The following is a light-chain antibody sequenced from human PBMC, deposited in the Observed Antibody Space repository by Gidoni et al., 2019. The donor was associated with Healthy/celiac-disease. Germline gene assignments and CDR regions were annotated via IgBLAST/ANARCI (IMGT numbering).Light chain of an antibody. CDR1: KLGDKY. J-gene: IGLJ3*02. CDR2: QDS. CDR3: QAWDSSTAE. V-gene: IGLV3-1*01. Sequence: SYELTPPPSASVSPGQTASITCSGDKLGDKYACWYQQKPGQSPVLVIYQDSKRPSGIPERFSGSNSGNTATLTISGTQAMDEADYYCQAWDSSTAEFGGGTKLTVL.